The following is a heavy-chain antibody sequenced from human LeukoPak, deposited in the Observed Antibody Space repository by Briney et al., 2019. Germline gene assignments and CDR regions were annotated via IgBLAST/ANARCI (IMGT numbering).Heavy chain of an antibody. Sequence: GASVKVSCKASGYTFTGYGISWVRQAPGQGLEWMGWISAYNGNTNYAQKLQGRVTMTTDTSTSTAYMELRSLRSDDTAVYYCARVWELLRVNWYFDLWGRGTLVTVSS. J-gene: IGHJ2*01. V-gene: IGHV1-18*01. CDR1: GYTFTGYG. CDR2: ISAYNGNT. CDR3: ARVWELLRVNWYFDL. D-gene: IGHD1-26*01.